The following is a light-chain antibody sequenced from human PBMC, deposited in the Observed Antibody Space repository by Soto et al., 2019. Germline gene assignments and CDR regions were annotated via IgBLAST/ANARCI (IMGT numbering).Light chain of an antibody. V-gene: IGLV2-14*01. CDR3: SSLTTIFTWV. CDR2: EVS. Sequence: QSVLTQPASVSGSPGQSITISCTGSSSDVGAYNYVSWYQQHPGKAPKLLVSEVSNRPSGVSDRFSGSKSGNTASLTISGLQAEDEADYYCSSLTTIFTWVFVTGTKVPVL. CDR1: SSDVGAYNY. J-gene: IGLJ1*01.